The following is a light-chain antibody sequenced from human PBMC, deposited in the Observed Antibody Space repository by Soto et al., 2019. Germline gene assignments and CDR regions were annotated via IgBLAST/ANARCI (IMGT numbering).Light chain of an antibody. Sequence: EIVMTQSPATLSVSPGDRATLSCRANQSVRSNLAWYQQRPGQAPRLLINGASTRAAGVPARFSGSGSGTEFTLTISSLQSEDFAVYYCQQYNNWPPRTFGQGTKVDIK. V-gene: IGKV3-15*01. CDR1: QSVRSN. CDR3: QQYNNWPPRT. CDR2: GAS. J-gene: IGKJ1*01.